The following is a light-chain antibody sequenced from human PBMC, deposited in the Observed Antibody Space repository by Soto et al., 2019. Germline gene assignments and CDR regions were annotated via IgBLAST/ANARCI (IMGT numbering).Light chain of an antibody. J-gene: IGKJ1*01. CDR3: QQYNDWPRT. CDR2: GAS. Sequence: LVFTPSPGTLFLAAGEIATLSCSACQSLSGSRLAWYQDKPGQAPTFLIYGASTTAPGSPARFRSSGSGTEFTLTTSSRQPEDSVLSHCQQYNDWPRTFGQGTKVDIK. V-gene: IGKV3-15*01. CDR1: QSLSGS.